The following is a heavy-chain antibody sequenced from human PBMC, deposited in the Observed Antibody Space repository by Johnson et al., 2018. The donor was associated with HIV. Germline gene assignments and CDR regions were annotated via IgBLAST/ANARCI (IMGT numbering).Heavy chain of an antibody. CDR3: ARGIQPDAFDI. CDR1: GFTFSSYA. J-gene: IGHJ3*02. CDR2: IYSGGST. Sequence: QMQLVESGGGVVQPGRSLRLSCAASGFTFSSYAMHWVRQAPGKGLEWVSVIYSGGSTYYADSVKGRFTISRDNSKNTLYVQMNSLRAEDTAVYYCARGIQPDAFDIWGQGTMVTVSS. D-gene: IGHD2-2*01. V-gene: IGHV3-NL1*01.